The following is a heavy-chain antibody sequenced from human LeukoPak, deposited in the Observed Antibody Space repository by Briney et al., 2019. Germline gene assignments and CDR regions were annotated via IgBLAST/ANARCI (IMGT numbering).Heavy chain of an antibody. V-gene: IGHV4-34*01. Sequence: SETLSLTCAVYGGSFSGYYRSWIRQPPGKGLEWIGAINHSGSTNYNPSLKSRVTISVDTSKNQFSLRLSSVTAADTAVYYCARGTPYCSGISCYAQFDSWGQGTLVTVSS. CDR2: INHSGST. J-gene: IGHJ4*02. D-gene: IGHD2-2*01. CDR3: ARGTPYCSGISCYAQFDS. CDR1: GGSFSGYY.